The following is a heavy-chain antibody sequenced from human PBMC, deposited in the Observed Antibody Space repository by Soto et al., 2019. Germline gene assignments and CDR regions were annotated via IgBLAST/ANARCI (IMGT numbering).Heavy chain of an antibody. D-gene: IGHD2-15*01. CDR3: AALGRGYCSGGSCYSDYYYGMDV. Sequence: SQTLSLTCAISGDSVSSNSAAWNWIRQSPSRGLEWLGRTYYRSKWYNDYAVSVKSRITINPDTSKNQFPLQLNSVTPEDTAVYYCAALGRGYCSGGSCYSDYYYGMDVWGQGTTVTVSS. V-gene: IGHV6-1*01. J-gene: IGHJ6*02. CDR1: GDSVSSNSAA. CDR2: TYYRSKWYN.